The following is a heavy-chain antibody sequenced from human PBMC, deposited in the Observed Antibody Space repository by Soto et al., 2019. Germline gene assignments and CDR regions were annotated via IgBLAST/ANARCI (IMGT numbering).Heavy chain of an antibody. Sequence: EVLLVESGGGLVQPGGSLRLSCAASGFTFSDYYMDWVRQAPGKGLEWVGRSRNKANSYNTEDAASVAGRFNVSRDDPKNSLSLQMNSQNAEDAGIYYCERWNRAFDIWGQGTLVTVSS. CDR3: ERWNRAFDI. CDR1: GFTFSDYY. V-gene: IGHV3-72*01. CDR2: SRNKANSYNT. J-gene: IGHJ3*02. D-gene: IGHD1-1*01.